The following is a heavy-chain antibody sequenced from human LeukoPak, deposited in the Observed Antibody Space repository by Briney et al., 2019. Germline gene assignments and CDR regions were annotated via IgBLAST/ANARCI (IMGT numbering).Heavy chain of an antibody. CDR1: GGSISSGGYY. CDR2: IYHSGST. V-gene: IGHV4-30-2*01. CDR3: ARGNRVDFDY. D-gene: IGHD2/OR15-2a*01. J-gene: IGHJ4*02. Sequence: SQTLSLTCTVSGGSISSGGYYWSWIRQPPGKGLEWIGYIYHSGSTYYNPSLKSRVTISVDRSKNQFSLKLSSVTAADTAVYYCARGNRVDFDYWGQGTLVTVSS.